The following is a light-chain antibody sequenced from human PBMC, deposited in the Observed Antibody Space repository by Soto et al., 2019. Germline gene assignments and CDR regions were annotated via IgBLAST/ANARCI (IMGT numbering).Light chain of an antibody. V-gene: IGKV1-39*01. CDR2: AAS. CDR1: QSISNY. J-gene: IGKJ1*01. CDR3: QQSYSTTWT. Sequence: DIQMTQSPSGLSGSVSERGTVTCRASQSISNYLNWYQQKPGKAPKLLIYAASSLQSGVPSRSSGSGSGTDFTLTISSLQPEDFATYYCQQSYSTTWTFGQGTKVDIK.